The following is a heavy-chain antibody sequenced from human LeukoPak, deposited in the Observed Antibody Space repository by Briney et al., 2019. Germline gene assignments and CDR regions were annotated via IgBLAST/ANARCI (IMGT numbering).Heavy chain of an antibody. CDR3: ARREGTHYFDY. D-gene: IGHD1-1*01. V-gene: IGHV4-59*01. CDR1: GGSISSYY. CDR2: IYYSGST. J-gene: IGHJ4*02. Sequence: SETLSLTCTVSGGSISSYYWSWIRQPPGNGLEWIGYIYYSGSTNYNPSLKSRVTISVDTSKNQFSLKLSSVTAADTAVYYCARREGTHYFDYWGQGTLVTVSS.